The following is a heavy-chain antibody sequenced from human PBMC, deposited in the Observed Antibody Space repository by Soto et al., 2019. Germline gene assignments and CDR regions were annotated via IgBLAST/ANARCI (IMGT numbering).Heavy chain of an antibody. J-gene: IGHJ5*02. Sequence: GGSLRLSCAASGFTFSSYAMSWVRQAPGKGLEWVSAISGSGGSTYYADSVKGRFTISRDNSKNTLYLQMNSLRAEDTAVYYCQKAVGEAVASGWFDHWGQGTLVTVSS. CDR1: GFTFSSYA. V-gene: IGHV3-23*01. CDR3: QKAVGEAVASGWFDH. CDR2: ISGSGGST. D-gene: IGHD6-19*01.